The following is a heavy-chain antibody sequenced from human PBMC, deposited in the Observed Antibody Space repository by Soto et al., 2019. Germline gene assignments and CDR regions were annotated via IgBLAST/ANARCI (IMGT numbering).Heavy chain of an antibody. V-gene: IGHV1-18*01. CDR3: ARDVSIAARDAFDI. Sequence: ASVKVSCKASGYTFTSYGISWVRQAPGQGLEWMGWISAYNGNTNYAQKLQGRVTMTTDTSTSTAYMELRSLRSDDTAVYYCARDVSIAARDAFDIWGQGTMVTVSS. CDR2: ISAYNGNT. J-gene: IGHJ3*02. D-gene: IGHD6-6*01. CDR1: GYTFTSYG.